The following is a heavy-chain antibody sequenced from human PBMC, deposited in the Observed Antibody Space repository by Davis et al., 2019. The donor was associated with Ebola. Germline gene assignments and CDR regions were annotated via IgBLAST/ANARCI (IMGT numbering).Heavy chain of an antibody. Sequence: SETLSLTCVVSGGSLTSPNWWTWVRQPPGKGLEWIGEVFQNGDTNYNPSLKSRATISVDTSNNQFSLKLTSVTAADTALYYCARQGGPETTLDSWGRGRLVTVSS. CDR2: VFQNGDT. CDR3: ARQGGPETTLDS. J-gene: IGHJ4*02. V-gene: IGHV4-4*02. D-gene: IGHD1-14*01. CDR1: GGSLTSPNW.